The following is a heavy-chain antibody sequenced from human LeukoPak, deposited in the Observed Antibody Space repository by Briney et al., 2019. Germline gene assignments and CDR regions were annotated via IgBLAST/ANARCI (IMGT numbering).Heavy chain of an antibody. Sequence: AGGSLRLSCAASGFTFSSYSMNWVRQAPGKGLEWVSSISSSSYIYYADSVKGRFTISRDNAKNSLYLQMNSLRAEDTAVYYCARDLKWAYSSGWYYFDYWGQGTLVTVSS. D-gene: IGHD6-19*01. CDR3: ARDLKWAYSSGWYYFDY. CDR2: ISSSSYI. J-gene: IGHJ4*02. CDR1: GFTFSSYS. V-gene: IGHV3-21*01.